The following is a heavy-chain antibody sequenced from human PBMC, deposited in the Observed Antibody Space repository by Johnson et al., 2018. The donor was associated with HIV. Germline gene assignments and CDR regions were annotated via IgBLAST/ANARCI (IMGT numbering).Heavy chain of an antibody. D-gene: IGHD3-22*01. J-gene: IGHJ3*02. CDR3: ARGNITMIVGTSYAFDI. CDR1: RFTFSSYA. Sequence: QVQLVESGGGVVQPGRSLRLSCAASRFTFSSYAMHWVRQAPGKGLEWVAVISYYANSVKGRFTISRDNSKNTLYLQMGSLRAEDMAVYYCARGNITMIVGTSYAFDIWGQGTMVTVSS. V-gene: IGHV3-30*14. CDR2: ISY.